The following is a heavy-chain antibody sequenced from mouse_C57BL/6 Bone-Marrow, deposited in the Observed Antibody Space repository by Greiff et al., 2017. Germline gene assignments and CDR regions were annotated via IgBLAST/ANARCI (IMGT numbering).Heavy chain of an antibody. V-gene: IGHV1-53*01. J-gene: IGHJ4*01. CDR2: INPSNGGT. CDR3: ARWDATTVVARGAMDY. Sequence: QVQLQQPGTELVKPGASVKLSCKASGYTFTSYWMHWVKQRPGQGLEWIGNINPSNGGTNYNEKFKSKATLTVDKSSSTAYMQLSSLTSEDSAVYYCARWDATTVVARGAMDYWGQGTSVTVSS. D-gene: IGHD1-1*01. CDR1: GYTFTSYW.